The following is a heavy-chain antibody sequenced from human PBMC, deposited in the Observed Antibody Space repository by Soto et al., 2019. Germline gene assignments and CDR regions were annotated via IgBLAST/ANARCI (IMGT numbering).Heavy chain of an antibody. D-gene: IGHD3-9*01. CDR3: AKRDRYYDILTGYYYYGMDV. CDR2: FYFIVST. CDR1: GGYNCSGGNT. J-gene: IGHJ6*02. V-gene: IGHV4-30-4*01. Sequence: SATLSLTCTVSGGYNCSGGNTWSWIRQAPWKVLEWIGSFYFIVSTYYNPPFKSLVNISVDTAKFQFSLKLRSVTAADTAVYYCAKRDRYYDILTGYYYYGMDVWGQGTTVT.